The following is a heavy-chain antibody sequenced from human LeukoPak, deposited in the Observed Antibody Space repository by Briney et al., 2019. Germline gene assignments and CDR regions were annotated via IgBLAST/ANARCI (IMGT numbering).Heavy chain of an antibody. CDR3: ARRYGIAVTGLSFVY. J-gene: IGHJ4*02. D-gene: IGHD6-19*01. V-gene: IGHV4-34*01. Sequence: PSETLSLTRAVYVGSFCGYYWRSIRPPPGAGHGWMGEINHSGITNYNPSHTSRATISVDSSKNQSSLKLSSVTAADTAVYYCARRYGIAVTGLSFVYCGQGTLVTVSS. CDR1: VGSFCGYY. CDR2: INHSGIT.